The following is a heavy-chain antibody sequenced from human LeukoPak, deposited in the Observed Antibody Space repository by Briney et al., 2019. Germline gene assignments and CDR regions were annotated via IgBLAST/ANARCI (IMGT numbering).Heavy chain of an antibody. Sequence: GGSLRLSCAASGFTFSSYGMHWVRQAPGKGLEWVAFIRYDGGNKYYADSVKGRFTISRDNSKNTLYLQTNSLRAEDTAVYYCAKDGKYGSGSLDYWGQGTLVTVSS. D-gene: IGHD3-10*01. CDR1: GFTFSSYG. CDR3: AKDGKYGSGSLDY. J-gene: IGHJ4*02. CDR2: IRYDGGNK. V-gene: IGHV3-30*02.